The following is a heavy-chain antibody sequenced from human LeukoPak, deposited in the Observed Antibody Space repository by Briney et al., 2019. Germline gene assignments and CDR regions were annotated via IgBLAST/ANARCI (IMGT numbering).Heavy chain of an antibody. J-gene: IGHJ4*02. Sequence: SETLSLTCAVYGGSFSGYYWSWIRQPPGKGLEWIGEINHSGSTNYNPSLKSRVTISVDTSKNQFSLKLSSVTAADTAVYYCARIAPIVVVPAARHFDYWGQGTLVTVSS. CDR3: ARIAPIVVVPAARHFDY. V-gene: IGHV4-34*01. CDR1: GGSFSGYY. CDR2: INHSGST. D-gene: IGHD2-2*01.